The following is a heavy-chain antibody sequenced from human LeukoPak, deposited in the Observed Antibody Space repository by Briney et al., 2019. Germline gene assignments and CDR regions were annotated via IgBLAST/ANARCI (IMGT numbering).Heavy chain of an antibody. J-gene: IGHJ4*02. D-gene: IGHD6-13*01. Sequence: WGVLSLSCAASGFTFISYELNWVRQAPGKGLEWVSYISSSGSTIYYADSVKGRFTISSDNAKNSLYLQMNSLRAEDTAVYYCARETNSSRSFDCWGQGTLVTVSS. CDR1: GFTFISYE. CDR2: ISSSGSTI. V-gene: IGHV3-48*03. CDR3: ARETNSSRSFDC.